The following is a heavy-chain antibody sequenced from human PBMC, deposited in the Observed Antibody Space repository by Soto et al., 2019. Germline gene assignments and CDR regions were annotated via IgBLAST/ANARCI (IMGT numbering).Heavy chain of an antibody. Sequence: PGGSLRLSCAASGFTVSSNYMSWVRQAPGKVLEWVSVIYSGGSTYYTDSVKGRFTISKDDSKSTVSLQLNSLRVDDTAIYYCARGGVYGTDHYYRGMDVWGQGRPVTVSS. CDR3: ARGGVYGTDHYYRGMDV. CDR1: GFTVSSNY. J-gene: IGHJ6*02. CDR2: IYSGGST. D-gene: IGHD4-17*01. V-gene: IGHV3-53*01.